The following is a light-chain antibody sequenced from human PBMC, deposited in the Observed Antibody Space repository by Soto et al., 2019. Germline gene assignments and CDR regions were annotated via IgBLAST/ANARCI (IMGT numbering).Light chain of an antibody. J-gene: IGKJ1*01. CDR3: QQYNNWPPWT. CDR2: AAS. CDR1: QGVSRN. Sequence: EIVMTQSPATLSVSPGERATLSCRASQGVSRNLAWYQQKPGQAPRLLIYAASTRATGIPARFSGSGSETKFTLTISSLQSEDYAIYYCQQYNNWPPWTFGQGTKVDIK. V-gene: IGKV3-15*01.